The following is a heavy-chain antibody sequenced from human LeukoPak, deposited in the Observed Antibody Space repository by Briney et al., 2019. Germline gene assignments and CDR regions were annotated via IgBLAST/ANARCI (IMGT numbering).Heavy chain of an antibody. J-gene: IGHJ3*02. V-gene: IGHV4-59*01. D-gene: IGHD5-18*01. Sequence: SETLSLTCTVSGGSISSYYWSWIRQSPGKGLECIGYIHYTGSTNYNPSLKSRVTISVETSKNQFSLKLKSVTAADTAVYYCASGWDTAMAFDIWGQGTMVTVSS. CDR3: ASGWDTAMAFDI. CDR2: IHYTGST. CDR1: GGSISSYY.